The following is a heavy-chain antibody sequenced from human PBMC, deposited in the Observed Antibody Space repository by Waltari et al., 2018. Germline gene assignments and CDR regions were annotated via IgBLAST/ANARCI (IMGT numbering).Heavy chain of an antibody. D-gene: IGHD6-19*01. CDR1: GFSFSGHS. V-gene: IGHV3-73*01. J-gene: IGHJ4*02. CDR2: IRREPYNYAT. Sequence: EVQVVESGGGLVQPGGSLKLSCATSGFSFSGHSIHWVRQTSGKGLEWVGRIRREPYNYATAYSASVKGRFTISRDDSKNTAFLQMNSLMTEDTAVYYCSGGEVTGTDFWGQGTLVTVSS. CDR3: SGGEVTGTDF.